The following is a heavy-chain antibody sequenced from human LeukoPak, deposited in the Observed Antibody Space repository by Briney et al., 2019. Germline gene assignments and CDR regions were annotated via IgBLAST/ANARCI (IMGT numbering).Heavy chain of an antibody. J-gene: IGHJ4*02. Sequence: SETLSLTCAVYGGSFSGYYWSWIRQPPGKGLEWIGEINHSGSTNYNPSLKSRVTISVDTSKNQFSLKLSSVTAADTAVYYCARGHYCGGDWLDFDYGGQGTLVTVSS. CDR1: GGSFSGYY. V-gene: IGHV4-34*01. CDR3: ARGHYCGGDWLDFDY. CDR2: INHSGST. D-gene: IGHD2-21*02.